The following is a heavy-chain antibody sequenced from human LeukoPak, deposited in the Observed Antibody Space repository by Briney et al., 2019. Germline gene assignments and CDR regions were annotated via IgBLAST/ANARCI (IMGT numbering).Heavy chain of an antibody. CDR1: GGSISSYY. Sequence: SETLSLTCTVSGGSISSYYWSWIRQPPGKGLEWIGYIYYSGSTNYNPSLESRVTISVDTSKNQFSLKLSSVTAADTAVYYCARIGSGWLYYFDYWGQGTLVTVSS. D-gene: IGHD6-19*01. V-gene: IGHV4-59*08. CDR2: IYYSGST. CDR3: ARIGSGWLYYFDY. J-gene: IGHJ4*02.